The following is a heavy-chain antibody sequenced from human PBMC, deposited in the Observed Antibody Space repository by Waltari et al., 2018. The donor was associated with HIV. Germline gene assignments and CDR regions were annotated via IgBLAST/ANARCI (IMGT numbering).Heavy chain of an antibody. Sequence: EVQLVESGGGLVQPGGYLKLSCGASWFNFSGPTMHWVRQASGKGLGWVGRIRTKANSYATAYAASVKSRFIISRDDSKNTAYLQMNNLKTEDTAVYYCTRLVAAVAGTGYWGQGTLVTVSS. J-gene: IGHJ4*02. D-gene: IGHD6-19*01. CDR1: WFNFSGPT. CDR2: IRTKANSYAT. V-gene: IGHV3-73*01. CDR3: TRLVAAVAGTGY.